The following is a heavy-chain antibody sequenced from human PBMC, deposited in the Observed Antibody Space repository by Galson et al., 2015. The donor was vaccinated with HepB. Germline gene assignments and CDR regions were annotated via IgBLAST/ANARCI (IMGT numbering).Heavy chain of an antibody. CDR3: AKDIWGYYASGVTHYFDY. D-gene: IGHD3-10*01. Sequence: SLRLSCAASGFTFDDYAMHWVRQAPGKGLEWVSGISWNSGRIGYADSVKGRFTISSDNTKNSLYLQMNSLRAEDTALYYCAKDIWGYYASGVTHYFDYWGQGTLVTVSS. J-gene: IGHJ4*02. CDR1: GFTFDDYA. CDR2: ISWNSGRI. V-gene: IGHV3-9*01.